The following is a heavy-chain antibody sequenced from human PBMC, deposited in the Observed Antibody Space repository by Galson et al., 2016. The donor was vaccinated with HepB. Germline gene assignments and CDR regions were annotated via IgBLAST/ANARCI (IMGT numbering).Heavy chain of an antibody. V-gene: IGHV1-2*06. D-gene: IGHD1-7*01. Sequence: SVKVSCKASGYTFIDYNIHWVRLATGQGLEWLGRINPKSGGTHYAQRFRGRVTMTRDTSISTSHLELTRLRSDDTAIYYCATSTATQKKLGFDPWGQGTLVTVSS. CDR3: ATSTATQKKLGFDP. J-gene: IGHJ5*02. CDR2: INPKSGGT. CDR1: GYTFIDYN.